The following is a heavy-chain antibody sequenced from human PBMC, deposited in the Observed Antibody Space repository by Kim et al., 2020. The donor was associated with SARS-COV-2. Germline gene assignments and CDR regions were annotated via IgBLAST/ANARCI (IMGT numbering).Heavy chain of an antibody. Sequence: SDDDTVEGRFTVSRENAKNTLYRQMDSLRDEDTAVYYCARRPYSTMLDYWGQGTLVAVST. J-gene: IGHJ4*02. D-gene: IGHD4-4*01. CDR3: ARRPYSTMLDY. V-gene: IGHV3-74*01.